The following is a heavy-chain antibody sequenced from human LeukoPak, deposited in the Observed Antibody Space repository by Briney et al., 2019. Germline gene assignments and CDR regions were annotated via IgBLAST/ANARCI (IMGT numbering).Heavy chain of an antibody. CDR3: ASRSSGWYNWFDP. D-gene: IGHD6-19*01. V-gene: IGHV1-69*04. J-gene: IGHJ5*02. CDR1: GGTSSSYA. CDR2: IIPILGIA. Sequence: ASVKVSCKASGGTSSSYAISWVRQAPGQGLEWMGRIIPILGIANYAQKFQGRVTITADKSTSTAYMELSSLRSEDTAVYYCASRSSGWYNWFDPWGQGTLVTVSS.